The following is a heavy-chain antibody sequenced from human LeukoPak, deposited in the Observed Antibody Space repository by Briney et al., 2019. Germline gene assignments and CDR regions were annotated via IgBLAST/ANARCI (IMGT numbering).Heavy chain of an antibody. CDR3: ARDRAWNYFDY. D-gene: IGHD3-3*01. CDR2: ISNDGSRK. Sequence: GGSLRLSCAPSGFTFSRHGMHWVRQAPGKGLEWVAIISNDGSRKYYAHSVVGRFTISRDNSKNTLYLQMGSLRAGDTAVYYCARDRAWNYFDYWGQGTLVTVSS. CDR1: GFTFSRHG. J-gene: IGHJ4*02. V-gene: IGHV3-30*03.